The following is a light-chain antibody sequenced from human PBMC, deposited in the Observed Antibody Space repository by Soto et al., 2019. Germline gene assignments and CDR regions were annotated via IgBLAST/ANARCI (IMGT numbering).Light chain of an antibody. CDR2: GAS. J-gene: IGKJ3*01. CDR1: QSVSSN. CDR3: QQYNNWPPSRST. V-gene: IGKV3-15*01. Sequence: EIVMTQSPATLSVSPGERATLSCRASQSVSSNLAWYQQKPGQAPRLLIYGASTRATGIPARFSGSGSGTEFTLTISSLQSEDFAVYYCQQYNNWPPSRSTFGPGTKLDIK.